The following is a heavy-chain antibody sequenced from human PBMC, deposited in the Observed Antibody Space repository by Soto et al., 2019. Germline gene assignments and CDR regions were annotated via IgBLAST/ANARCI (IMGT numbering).Heavy chain of an antibody. CDR2: ISSSSYI. Sequence: PGGSLRLSCAASGFTFSSYSMNWVRQAPGKGLEWVSSISSSSYIYYADSVKGRFTISRDNAKNSLYLQMNSLRAEDTAVYYCARLDSGITMVRGESFFDYWGQGT. J-gene: IGHJ4*02. V-gene: IGHV3-21*01. CDR3: ARLDSGITMVRGESFFDY. CDR1: GFTFSSYS. D-gene: IGHD3-10*01.